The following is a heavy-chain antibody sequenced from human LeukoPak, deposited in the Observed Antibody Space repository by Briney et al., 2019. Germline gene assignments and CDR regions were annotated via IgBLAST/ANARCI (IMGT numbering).Heavy chain of an antibody. V-gene: IGHV3-48*01. CDR2: INSDSDTV. J-gene: IGHJ3*01. D-gene: IGHD4-23*01. CDR3: ARDMSTRVTPISYAFDV. CDR1: GFTFRTYG. Sequence: GGSLRLSCAASGFTFRTYGMNWVRQAPGKGLEWISYINSDSDTVYYSNSVEGRFTISTDNSKNTVYLQMNSLRAEDTAMYYCARDMSTRVTPISYAFDVWGQGTMVTVSS.